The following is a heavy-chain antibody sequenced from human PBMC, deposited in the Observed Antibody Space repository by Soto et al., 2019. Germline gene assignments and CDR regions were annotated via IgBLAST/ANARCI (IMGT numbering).Heavy chain of an antibody. CDR2: IYHSGRT. V-gene: IGHV4-30-2*01. CDR3: DTNYFDGSGRESSTFDY. J-gene: IGHJ4*02. CDR1: GGSISSGGYS. Sequence: QLQLQESGSGLLKPSQTLSLTCAMSGGSISSGGYSWSWIRQPPGKGLEWMGYIYHSGRTYYNPSLKSRVTMSVDRSKNQLSLKLSSVTAADTAVYSCDTNYFDGSGRESSTFDYWGQGTLVTISS. D-gene: IGHD3-22*01.